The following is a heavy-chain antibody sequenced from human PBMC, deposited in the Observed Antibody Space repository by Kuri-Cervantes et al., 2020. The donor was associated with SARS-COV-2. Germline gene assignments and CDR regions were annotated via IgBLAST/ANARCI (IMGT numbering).Heavy chain of an antibody. CDR1: GYTFSNYA. CDR2: INTHNGNT. Sequence: ASVKVSCKASGYTFSNYAITWVRQAPGRGLEWVASINTHNGNTNYAQILQGRVTMTADTFTNTAYMELRGLKSFDTGVYYCARSHTLYGGNSSPWDYWGQGTLVTVSS. D-gene: IGHD4-23*01. V-gene: IGHV1-18*01. CDR3: ARSHTLYGGNSSPWDY. J-gene: IGHJ4*02.